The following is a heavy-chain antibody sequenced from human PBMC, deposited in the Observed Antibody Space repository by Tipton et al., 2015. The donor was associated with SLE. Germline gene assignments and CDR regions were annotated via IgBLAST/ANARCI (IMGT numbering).Heavy chain of an antibody. CDR2: IFSSGTT. CDR1: GASISDYY. CDR3: ARDRGRDFFFDY. D-gene: IGHD3-10*01. J-gene: IGHJ4*02. Sequence: TLSLTCTVSGASISDYYWGWIRQPAGKGLEWIGRIFSSGTTNYNPSLKSRVTMSLDTSKNQFSLKLTSVTAADTAVYYCARDRGRDFFFDYWGQGTL. V-gene: IGHV4-4*07.